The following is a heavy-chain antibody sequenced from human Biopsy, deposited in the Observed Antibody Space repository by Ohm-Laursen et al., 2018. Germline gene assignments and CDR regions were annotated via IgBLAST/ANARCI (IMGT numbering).Heavy chain of an antibody. CDR3: ARAGVGSDGTDSYYYGMDV. CDR1: GGTFNNYA. CDR2: ISPSGATT. Sequence: ASVKVSCKASGGTFNNYAFTWVRQAPGQGLEWMGVISPSGATTSFSQKFQGRITMTRDTSTGTVYMDLNSLGSEDTAVYYCARAGVGSDGTDSYYYGMDVWGPGTTVTVSS. D-gene: IGHD5-24*01. V-gene: IGHV1-46*02. J-gene: IGHJ6*02.